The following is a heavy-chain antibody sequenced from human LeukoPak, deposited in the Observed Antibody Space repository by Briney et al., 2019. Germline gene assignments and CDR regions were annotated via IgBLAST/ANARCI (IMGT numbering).Heavy chain of an antibody. Sequence: SVKVSCKASGGTFSSYAISWVRQAPGQGLEWRGGIIPIFGTANYAQKFQGRVTITADESTSTAYMELSSLRSEDTAVYYCARVVGYCSGGSCYSSSFDYWGQGTLVTVSS. CDR2: IIPIFGTA. V-gene: IGHV1-69*13. CDR1: GGTFSSYA. J-gene: IGHJ4*02. D-gene: IGHD2-15*01. CDR3: ARVVGYCSGGSCYSSSFDY.